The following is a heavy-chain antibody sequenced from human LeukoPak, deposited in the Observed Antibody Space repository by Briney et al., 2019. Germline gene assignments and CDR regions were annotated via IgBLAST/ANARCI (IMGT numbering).Heavy chain of an antibody. D-gene: IGHD6-13*01. J-gene: IGHJ4*02. Sequence: GGSLRLSCAASGFTFSDYYMSWLRQAPGKGLEWVSYISSSGSTIYYADSVKGRFAISRDNAKNSLYLQMNSLRAEDTAVYYCARQESYSSSWYRGDHFDYWGQGTLVTVSA. V-gene: IGHV3-11*04. CDR1: GFTFSDYY. CDR2: ISSSGSTI. CDR3: ARQESYSSSWYRGDHFDY.